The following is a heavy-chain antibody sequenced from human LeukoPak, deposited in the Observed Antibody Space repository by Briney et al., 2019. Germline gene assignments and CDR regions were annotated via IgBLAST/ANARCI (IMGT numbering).Heavy chain of an antibody. Sequence: PSETLSLTCIVSGDSISSYYWSWIRQPAGKGLEWIGHIYTSGSTNYNPSLKSRVTMSVDTSKNQFSLKLSSITAADTAVYYCARDRGWSYGSGTLFWYLDLWGRGTLVTVSS. CDR1: GDSISSYY. J-gene: IGHJ2*01. CDR3: ARDRGWSYGSGTLFWYLDL. D-gene: IGHD3-10*01. V-gene: IGHV4-4*07. CDR2: IYTSGST.